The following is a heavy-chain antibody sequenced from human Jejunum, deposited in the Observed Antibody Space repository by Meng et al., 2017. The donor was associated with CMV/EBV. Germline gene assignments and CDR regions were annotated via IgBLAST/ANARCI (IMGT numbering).Heavy chain of an antibody. CDR2: TRDKTNRYTT. CDR1: GFTLSDHY. J-gene: IGHJ4*02. Sequence: EVQLVESGGGLVQPGXXXXLSCVASGFTLSDHYIDWVRQAPGMGLEWVARTRDKTNRYTTEYAASVKGRFTISRDDSKNSLYLQMNSLKTEDTAVYHCVRVSSYGSDRWRPFDYWGQGTLVTVSS. CDR3: VRVSSYGSDRWRPFDY. D-gene: IGHD6-25*01. V-gene: IGHV3-72*01.